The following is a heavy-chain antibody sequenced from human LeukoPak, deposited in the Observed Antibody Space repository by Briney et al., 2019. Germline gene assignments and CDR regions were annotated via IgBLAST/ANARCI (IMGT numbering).Heavy chain of an antibody. CDR2: INHSGTT. CDR1: GGSFSPYY. D-gene: IGHD4-11*01. V-gene: IGHV4-34*01. Sequence: SETLSLTCAVYGGSFSPYYWSLIRQPPGRGLGWIGEINHSGTTYYNPSLVGRVTLSVDASKTQFSLKVTSVTAADTAVYYCAKPTPHEGSPDVWGEGTTVTVSS. J-gene: IGHJ6*04. CDR3: AKPTPHEGSPDV.